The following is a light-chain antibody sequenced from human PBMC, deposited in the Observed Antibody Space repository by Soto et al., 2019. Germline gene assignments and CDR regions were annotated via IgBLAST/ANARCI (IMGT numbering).Light chain of an antibody. CDR3: QQSYDSPWT. CDR2: AAS. Sequence: DIQMTQSPSSLSASVGDRVIVTCRASQSIANYLNWYQQKPGTAPNLLIYAASSLQSGVPSRFSGSESGTDFTLTISSLQPEDFATYTCQQSYDSPWTFGQGTKVEVK. J-gene: IGKJ1*01. V-gene: IGKV1-39*01. CDR1: QSIANY.